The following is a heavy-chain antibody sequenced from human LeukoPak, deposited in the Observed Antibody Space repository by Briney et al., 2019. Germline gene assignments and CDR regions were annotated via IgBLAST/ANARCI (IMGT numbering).Heavy chain of an antibody. V-gene: IGHV3-23*01. CDR1: GFTLSNYA. J-gene: IGHJ4*02. Sequence: PGGSLRLSCATSGFTLSNYAMSWVRQAPGKGLEWVSAISGSGDSTYYADSVKGRFTIARDNSKNTLFLQMNSLRAEDTAVYYCAKGDITLFGVVIPLDYWGQGTLVTVSS. D-gene: IGHD3-3*01. CDR3: AKGDITLFGVVIPLDY. CDR2: ISGSGDST.